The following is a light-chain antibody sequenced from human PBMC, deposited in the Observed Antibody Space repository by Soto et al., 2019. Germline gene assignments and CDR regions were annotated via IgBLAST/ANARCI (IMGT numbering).Light chain of an antibody. J-gene: IGKJ1*01. CDR1: QSISSW. Sequence: DIQMTQSPSTLSASVGDRVTITCRASQSISSWLAWYQQKPGKAPKLLIYDASSLESGVPSRFSGSGSGTEFTLTISSLQPDDFSSYYCQHYYNYPWPFGQGTKVDI. V-gene: IGKV1-5*01. CDR3: QHYYNYPWP. CDR2: DAS.